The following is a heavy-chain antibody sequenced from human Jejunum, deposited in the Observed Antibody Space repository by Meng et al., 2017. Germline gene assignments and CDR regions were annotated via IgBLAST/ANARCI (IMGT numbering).Heavy chain of an antibody. CDR3: VRGEFAMLARFDF. D-gene: IGHD2-2*01. Sequence: QVQLQESGPGLAKPWGTLSLTCAVSGGYINKENWWSWVRQSPERGLEWIGEIYNGGNTNYNPSLNRRVTMSVDESTNQMSLKLTSVTAADTAVYYCVRGEFAMLARFDFWGQGILVTVSS. CDR2: IYNGGNT. V-gene: IGHV4-4*02. CDR1: GGYINKENW. J-gene: IGHJ4*02.